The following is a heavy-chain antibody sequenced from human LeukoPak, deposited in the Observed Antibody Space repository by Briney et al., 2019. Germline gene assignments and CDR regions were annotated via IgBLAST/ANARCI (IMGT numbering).Heavy chain of an antibody. V-gene: IGHV3-20*04. CDR1: GFTFDDYG. J-gene: IGHJ4*02. CDR3: ARDVCSGGSCYSNY. D-gene: IGHD2-15*01. CDR2: INWNGGST. Sequence: PGGSLRLPCAASGFTFDDYGMSWVRQAPGKGLEWVSGINWNGGSTGYADSVKGRFTISRDNAKNSLYLQMNSLRAEDTALYYCARDVCSGGSCYSNYWGQGTLVTVSS.